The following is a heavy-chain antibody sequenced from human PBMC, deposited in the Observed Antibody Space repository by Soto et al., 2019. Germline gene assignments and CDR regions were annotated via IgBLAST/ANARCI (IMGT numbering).Heavy chain of an antibody. J-gene: IGHJ4*02. CDR3: AKPVDIVATITIGAFDY. CDR1: GFTFSSYG. CDR2: ISYDGSNK. V-gene: IGHV3-30*18. Sequence: QVQLVESGGGVVQPGRSLRLSCAASGFTFSSYGMHWVRQAPGKGLEWVAVISYDGSNKYYADSVKGRFTISRDNSKNTLYLQMNSLRAEDTAVYYCAKPVDIVATITIGAFDYWGQGTLVTVSS. D-gene: IGHD5-12*01.